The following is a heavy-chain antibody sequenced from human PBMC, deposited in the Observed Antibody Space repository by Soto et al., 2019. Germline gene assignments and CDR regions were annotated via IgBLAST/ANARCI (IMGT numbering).Heavy chain of an antibody. CDR2: ISGSGGST. J-gene: IGHJ3*02. CDR3: AKDYYDFWSGYYRDKNAFDI. CDR1: GFTFSSYA. Sequence: PGGSLRLSCAASGFTFSSYATSWVRQAPGKGLEWASAISGSGGSTYYADSVKGRFTISRDNSKNTLYLQMNSLRAEDTAVYYCAKDYYDFWSGYYRDKNAFDIWGQGTMVTVSS. V-gene: IGHV3-23*01. D-gene: IGHD3-3*01.